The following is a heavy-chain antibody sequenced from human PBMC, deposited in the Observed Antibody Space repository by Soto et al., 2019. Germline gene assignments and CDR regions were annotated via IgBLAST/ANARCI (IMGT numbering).Heavy chain of an antibody. CDR2: ISGSGGST. Sequence: GESLKISCAASGFTFSSYAMSWVRQAPGKGLEWVSAISGSGGSTYYADSVKGRFTISRDNSKNTLYLQMNSLRAEDTAVYYCAKVQQLDRVYYYYGMDVWGQGTTVTVSS. J-gene: IGHJ6*02. CDR3: AKVQQLDRVYYYYGMDV. CDR1: GFTFSSYA. D-gene: IGHD6-13*01. V-gene: IGHV3-23*01.